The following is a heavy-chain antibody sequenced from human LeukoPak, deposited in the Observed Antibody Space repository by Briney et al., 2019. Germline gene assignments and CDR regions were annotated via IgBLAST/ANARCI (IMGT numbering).Heavy chain of an antibody. CDR2: ISGGGVTT. V-gene: IGHV3-23*01. J-gene: IGHJ4*02. D-gene: IGHD1-26*01. CDR3: AKGKGAWHHFDY. Sequence: SGGSLRLSCVGSGFTSIAYALTWARQAPGKGLEWVSGISGGGVTTYYADSVKGRFTISRDNSKNTLYLQMNSLRAEDTAIYYCAKGKGAWHHFDYWGQGTLVTVSS. CDR1: GFTSIAYA.